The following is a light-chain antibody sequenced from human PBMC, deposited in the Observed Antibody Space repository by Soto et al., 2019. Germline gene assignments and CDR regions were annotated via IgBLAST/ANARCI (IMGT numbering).Light chain of an antibody. CDR2: RNN. CDR3: AAWDDSLSVWV. J-gene: IGLJ3*02. V-gene: IGLV1-47*01. CDR1: SSNIGSNY. Sequence: QSVLTQPPSASGTPGQRVTMSCSGTSSNIGSNYVYWYQQLPGTAPKLLIYRNNQRPSGVPDRFSGSKSGTSASLAISGLRSEDEADYYCAAWDDSLSVWVFGGGTKVTAL.